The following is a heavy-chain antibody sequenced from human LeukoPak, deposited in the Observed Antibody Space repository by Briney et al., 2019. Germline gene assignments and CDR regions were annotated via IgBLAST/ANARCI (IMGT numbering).Heavy chain of an antibody. Sequence: AASVKVSCKASGYTFTSYGISWVRQAPGQGLEWMGWISAYNGNTNYAQKLQGRVTMTTDTSTSTAYMELRSLRSDDTAVYYCARGLPQSYYGGNTLDYWGQGTLVTVSS. CDR2: ISAYNGNT. CDR1: GYTFTSYG. D-gene: IGHD4-23*01. CDR3: ARGLPQSYYGGNTLDY. J-gene: IGHJ4*02. V-gene: IGHV1-18*01.